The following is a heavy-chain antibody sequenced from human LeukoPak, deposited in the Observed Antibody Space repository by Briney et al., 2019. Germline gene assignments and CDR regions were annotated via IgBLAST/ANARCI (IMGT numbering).Heavy chain of an antibody. Sequence: SQTLSLTCTVSGGSISSGGYYWSWIRQPQGKGLEWIGYIYHSGSTYYNPSLKSRVTISVDTSKNQFSLKLSSVTAADTAVYYCARGLVVVPAAPLLGYYYMDVWGKGTTVTVSS. CDR2: IYHSGST. D-gene: IGHD2-2*01. J-gene: IGHJ6*03. CDR1: GGSISSGGYY. V-gene: IGHV4-30-2*01. CDR3: ARGLVVVPAAPLLGYYYMDV.